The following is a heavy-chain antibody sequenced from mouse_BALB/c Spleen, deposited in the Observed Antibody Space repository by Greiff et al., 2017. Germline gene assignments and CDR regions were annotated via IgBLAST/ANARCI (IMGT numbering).Heavy chain of an antibody. D-gene: IGHD1-1*01. CDR2: ISYSGST. V-gene: IGHV3-2*02. CDR1: GFSITSDYV. CDR3: ARGRTDAMDY. J-gene: IGHJ4*01. Sequence: EVQLQESGPGLVKPSQSLSLTCTVSGFSITSDYVWNCLPQFPGNKLEWMVYISYSGSTSYNPSLKSRISITRDTSKNQFFLQLNSVTTEDTATYYCARGRTDAMDYWGQGTSVTVSS.